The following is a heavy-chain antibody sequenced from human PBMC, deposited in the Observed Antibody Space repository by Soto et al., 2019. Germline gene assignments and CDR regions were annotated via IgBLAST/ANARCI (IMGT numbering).Heavy chain of an antibody. CDR1: GVSIISSSYY. Sequence: SETLSLTCTVSGVSIISSSYYWVLIRQPPGKGLEWIGSIYYSGSTYYNPSLKSRVTISVDTSKNQFSLKLSSVTAADTAVYYCARPGNYGSGSYLYYLDYWGQGTLVTVSS. J-gene: IGHJ4*02. V-gene: IGHV4-39*01. D-gene: IGHD3-10*01. CDR2: IYYSGST. CDR3: ARPGNYGSGSYLYYLDY.